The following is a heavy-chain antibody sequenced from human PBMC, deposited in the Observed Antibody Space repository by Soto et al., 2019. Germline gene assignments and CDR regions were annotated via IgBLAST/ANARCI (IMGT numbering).Heavy chain of an antibody. CDR3: VSDYDSGGYIGY. Sequence: QVQLHESGPGLVRPSQTLSLTCNVSGGSISTADYYWSWIRQPPGKGLEWIGYIDYRGSNYYNPTLDSRVVISINTSKNQFSLTLTSATAADSAVYFCVSDYDSGGYIGYWGQGTLVTVSS. D-gene: IGHD3-22*01. CDR2: IDYRGSN. V-gene: IGHV4-30-4*01. J-gene: IGHJ4*02. CDR1: GGSISTADYY.